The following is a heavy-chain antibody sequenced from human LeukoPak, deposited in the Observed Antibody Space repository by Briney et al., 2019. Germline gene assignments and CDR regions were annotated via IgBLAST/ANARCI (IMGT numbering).Heavy chain of an antibody. CDR3: ARAAEAPGYQLSIIYYYYYGMDV. CDR2: INPNSGGT. J-gene: IGHJ6*02. CDR1: GYTFTSYD. Sequence: GASVKVSCKASGYTFTSYDINWVRQAPGQGLEWMGWINPNSGGTNYAQKFQGRVTMTRDTSISTAYMELSRLRSDDTVVYYCARAAEAPGYQLSIIYYYYYGMDVWGQGTTVTVSS. V-gene: IGHV1-2*02. D-gene: IGHD2-2*01.